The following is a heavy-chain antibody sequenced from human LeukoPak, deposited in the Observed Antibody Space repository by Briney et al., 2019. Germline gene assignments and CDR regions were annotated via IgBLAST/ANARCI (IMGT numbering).Heavy chain of an antibody. CDR2: IYYSGST. D-gene: IGHD4-23*01. V-gene: IGHV4-30-4*08. CDR1: GGSISSSSYY. Sequence: SETLSLTCTVSGGSISSSSYYWGWIRQPPGTGLEWIGYIYYSGSTYYNPSLKSRVTISVDTSKNQFSLKLSSVTAADTAVYYCARGDDYGGSVWGQGTLVTVSS. J-gene: IGHJ4*02. CDR3: ARGDDYGGSV.